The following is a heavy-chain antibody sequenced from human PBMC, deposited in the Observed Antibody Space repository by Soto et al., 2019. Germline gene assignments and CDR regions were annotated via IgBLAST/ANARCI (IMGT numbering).Heavy chain of an antibody. CDR3: ARGYCSGGSCCPPYYRMYV. CDR2: MNPNSGNT. D-gene: IGHD2-15*01. CDR1: GYTFTSYD. V-gene: IGHV1-8*01. J-gene: IGHJ6*02. Sequence: ASVKVSCKASGYTFTSYDINWVRQATGQGLEWMGWMNPNSGNTDYAQKFQGRVTMTRDTSISTAYMELSRLRSDDTAVYYCARGYCSGGSCCPPYYRMYVWTQRTTVTVSS.